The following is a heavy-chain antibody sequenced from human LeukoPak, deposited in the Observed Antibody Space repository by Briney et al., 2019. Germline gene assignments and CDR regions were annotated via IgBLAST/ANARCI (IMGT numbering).Heavy chain of an antibody. V-gene: IGHV1-18*01. CDR1: GYTFTSYG. CDR3: ARARRGGYNLDFDY. D-gene: IGHD5-24*01. CDR2: ISAYNGNT. J-gene: IGHJ4*02. Sequence: ASVKVSCKASGYTFTSYGISWVRQAPGQGLEWMGWISAYNGNTNYAQKLRGRVTMTTDTSTSTAYMELRSLRSDDTAVYYCARARRGGYNLDFDYWGQGTLVTVSS.